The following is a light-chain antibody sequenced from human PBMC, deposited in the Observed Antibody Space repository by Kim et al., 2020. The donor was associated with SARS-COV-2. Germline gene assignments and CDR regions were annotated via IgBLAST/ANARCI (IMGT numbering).Light chain of an antibody. V-gene: IGLV1-44*01. Sequence: GQKVSITCSGGSSNIGGDTVTWYQQVPGTAPKLLISNDNQRPAGVPDRFSGSKSGSSATLAISGLQSEDEADYYCAAWDDNVKGPVFGGGTQLTVL. CDR2: NDN. CDR1: SSNIGGDT. J-gene: IGLJ2*01. CDR3: AAWDDNVKGPV.